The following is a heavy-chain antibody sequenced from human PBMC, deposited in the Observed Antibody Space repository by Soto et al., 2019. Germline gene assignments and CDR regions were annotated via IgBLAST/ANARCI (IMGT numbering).Heavy chain of an antibody. CDR1: GFSLTTSGVG. CDR3: VHRLVNSGLSY. CDR2: IHWNDDN. J-gene: IGHJ4*02. Sequence: QITLKESGPALVNPTQTLTLTCTFSGFSLTTSGVGVGWIRQPPGKAPEWLAVIHWNDDNHYSPIVEDRLTITKDTSNNQVALTMTNMHPADTATYYCVHRLVNSGLSYWGQGILVTVSS. V-gene: IGHV2-5*01. D-gene: IGHD2-8*02.